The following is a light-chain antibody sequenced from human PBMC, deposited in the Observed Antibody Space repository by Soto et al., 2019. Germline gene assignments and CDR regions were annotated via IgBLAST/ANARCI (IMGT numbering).Light chain of an antibody. CDR1: QDISNY. CDR3: QQYDNLPSLT. J-gene: IGKJ4*01. CDR2: DAS. Sequence: DIQMTQSPSSLSASVGDRVTITCQASQDISNYLNWYQQKPGKAPKLLIYDASNLETGVPSRFSGSGSGTDFTSTISSLQPEDIATYYCQQYDNLPSLTFGGGTKVDIK. V-gene: IGKV1-33*01.